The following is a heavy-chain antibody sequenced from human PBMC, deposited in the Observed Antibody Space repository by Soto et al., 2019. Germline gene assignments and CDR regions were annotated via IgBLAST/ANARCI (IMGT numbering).Heavy chain of an antibody. J-gene: IGHJ4*02. CDR1: GFNFSNYA. Sequence: XGSLRLSCAASGFNFSNYAMSGVRQAPGKGLEWVSLISATGGGTYYADSVKGRFTISRDNSHNTLYLQVHSLTAEDTAVYYCAKDRRAGGNSAFYFDFWGQGAQVTVSS. D-gene: IGHD3-16*01. CDR2: ISATGGGT. CDR3: AKDRRAGGNSAFYFDF. V-gene: IGHV3-23*01.